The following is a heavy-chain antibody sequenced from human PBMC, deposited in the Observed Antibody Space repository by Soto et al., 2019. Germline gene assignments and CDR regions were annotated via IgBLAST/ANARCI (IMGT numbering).Heavy chain of an antibody. CDR3: ASDSHCDGGNCPMGGFDM. Sequence: GESLKISCKGSGYSFAGYWITWVRQMPGKGLEWVGIIYPGNSNTMYSPSFQGQVTISADTALSTTYLQWDTLKPSDTAIYFCASDSHCDGGNCPMGGFDMWGQGTMVTVSS. CDR2: IYPGNSNT. D-gene: IGHD2-15*01. J-gene: IGHJ3*02. V-gene: IGHV5-51*01. CDR1: GYSFAGYW.